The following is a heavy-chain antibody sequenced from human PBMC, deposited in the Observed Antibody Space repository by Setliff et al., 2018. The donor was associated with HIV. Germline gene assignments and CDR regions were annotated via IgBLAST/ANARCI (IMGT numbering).Heavy chain of an antibody. CDR3: ARRRVITGSFDS. CDR2: IYYSGSA. D-gene: IGHD3-10*01. V-gene: IGHV4-39*01. J-gene: IGHJ4*02. Sequence: SETLSLTCTVSGGSIRSSDYYWGWIRQPPGKGLEWIGSIYYSGSAYYNPSLKSRVTISVDTSKNQFSLRMNSVTAADTALFYCARRRVITGSFDSWGQGLLVTVSS. CDR1: GGSIRSSDYY.